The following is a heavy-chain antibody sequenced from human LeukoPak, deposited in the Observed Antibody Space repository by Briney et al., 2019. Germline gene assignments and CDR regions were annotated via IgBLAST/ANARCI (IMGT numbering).Heavy chain of an antibody. CDR2: IYYSGST. CDR3: ARGNGEVAGDAFDI. CDR1: GGSISSYY. D-gene: IGHD6-19*01. J-gene: IGHJ3*02. V-gene: IGHV4-59*01. Sequence: PSETLSLTCTVSGGSISSYYWSWIRQPPGKGLEWIGYIYYSGSTNYNPSFKSRVTISVDTSKNQFSLKLSSVTAADTAVYYCARGNGEVAGDAFDIWGQGTMVTVSS.